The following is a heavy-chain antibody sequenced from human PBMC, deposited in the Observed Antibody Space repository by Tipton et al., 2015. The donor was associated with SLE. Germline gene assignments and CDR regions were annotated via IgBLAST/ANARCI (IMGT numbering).Heavy chain of an antibody. CDR3: ARAQDFGIFYFYGIDV. CDR2: ITPNSGGT. J-gene: IGHJ6*02. D-gene: IGHD2/OR15-2a*01. CDR1: GYTFTDYY. V-gene: IGHV1-2*06. Sequence: QVQLVQSGAEVKKPGASVKVSCKASGYTFTDYYMHWVRQAPGQGLEWMGRITPNSGGTNYAQKFQGRVTMTRDTSISTAYMELSRLRSDDTAVYYCARAQDFGIFYFYGIDVWGQGTTVTVSS.